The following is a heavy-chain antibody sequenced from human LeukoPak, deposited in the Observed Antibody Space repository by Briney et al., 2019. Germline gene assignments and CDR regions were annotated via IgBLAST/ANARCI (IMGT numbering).Heavy chain of an antibody. CDR3: ARHSIAAAAYYGMDV. CDR1: GGSISSSSYY. CDR2: IYYSGAT. V-gene: IGHV4-39*01. Sequence: PSETLSLTCTVSGGSISSSSYYWGWIRQPPGKGLEWIGSIYYSGATYYNPSLESRVTISVDTSKSQFSLRLTSVTAADTAVYYCARHSIAAAAYYGMDVWGQGTTVTVSS. D-gene: IGHD6-13*01. J-gene: IGHJ6*02.